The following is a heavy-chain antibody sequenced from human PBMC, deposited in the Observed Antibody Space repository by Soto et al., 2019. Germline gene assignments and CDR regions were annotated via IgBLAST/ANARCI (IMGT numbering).Heavy chain of an antibody. CDR2: IFYRGST. CDR3: ARGSVAAINWFDP. V-gene: IGHV4-59*01. D-gene: IGHD6-19*01. Sequence: PSETLSLTCTVSGSSISNYYWSSIRQPPGKGLEWIGYIFYRGSTNYHPSLKSRVTISLDTSKNLFSLKLSSVTAADTAVYYCARGSVAAINWFDPWGQGTLVTVSS. J-gene: IGHJ5*02. CDR1: GSSISNYY.